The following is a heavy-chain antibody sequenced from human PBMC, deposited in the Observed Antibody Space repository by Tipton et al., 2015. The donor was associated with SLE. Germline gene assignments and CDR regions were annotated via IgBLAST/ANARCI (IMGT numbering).Heavy chain of an antibody. J-gene: IGHJ3*01. V-gene: IGHV3-11*04. D-gene: IGHD4-11*01. CDR1: GFTFSDYY. Sequence: LSLTCAASGFTFSDYYLSWIRQAPGKGLEWVAYISSYGNTIYYGDSVKGRFTISRDNAKKSLYLQMNSLRAEDTAVYYCAREATITTGAFDLWGQGTMVTVSA. CDR2: ISSYGNTI. CDR3: AREATITTGAFDL.